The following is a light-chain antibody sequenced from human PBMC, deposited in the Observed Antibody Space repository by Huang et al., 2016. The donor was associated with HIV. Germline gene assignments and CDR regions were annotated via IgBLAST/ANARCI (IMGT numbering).Light chain of an antibody. CDR3: QKYDSAPRT. CDR1: RDISTF. CDR2: AAS. Sequence: MTQSPPSLSASIGDRVTLTCRASRDISTFFAWYQQKPGKPPRLLISAASILHSGVPSRFSGGGSGTNFTLTVSSLQPEDVANYYCQKYDSAPRTFGQGTKLEL. J-gene: IGKJ1*01. V-gene: IGKV1-27*01.